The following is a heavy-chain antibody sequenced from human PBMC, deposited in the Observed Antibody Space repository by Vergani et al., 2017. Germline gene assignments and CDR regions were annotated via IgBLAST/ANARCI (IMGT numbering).Heavy chain of an antibody. J-gene: IGHJ5*02. Sequence: QLQLQESGPGLVKPSETLSLTCTVSGGSISSSSYYWGWIRQPPGKGLEWIGSIYYSGSTYYNPSLKSRVTISVDTSKNQFSLKLSSVTAADTAVYYCARLAILYYTYNGFDPWGQGTLVTVSS. CDR3: ARLAILYYTYNGFDP. CDR1: GGSISSSSYY. D-gene: IGHD2-8*01. V-gene: IGHV4-39*01. CDR2: IYYSGST.